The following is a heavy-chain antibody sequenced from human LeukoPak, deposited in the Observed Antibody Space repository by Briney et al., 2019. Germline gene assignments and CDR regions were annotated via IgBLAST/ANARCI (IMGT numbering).Heavy chain of an antibody. CDR3: AREKYYYDSSGYLRWFDP. CDR2: TSSSSSYI. J-gene: IGHJ5*02. CDR1: GFTFSSYS. V-gene: IGHV3-21*01. D-gene: IGHD3-22*01. Sequence: GGSLRLSCAASGFTFSSYSMNWVRQAPGKGLEWVSSTSSSSSYIYYADSVKGRFTISRDNAKNSLYLQMNSLRAEDTAVYYCAREKYYYDSSGYLRWFDPWGQGTLVTVSS.